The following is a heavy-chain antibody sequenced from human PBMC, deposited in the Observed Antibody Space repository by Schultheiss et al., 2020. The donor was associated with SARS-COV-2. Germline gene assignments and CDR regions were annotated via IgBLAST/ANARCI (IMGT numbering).Heavy chain of an antibody. CDR1: GGSISSYY. Sequence: SETLSLTCTVSGGSISSYYWSWIRQPPGKGLEWIGYIYYSGSTNYNPSLKSRVTISVDTSKNQFSLKLSSVTAADTAVYYCARPMTAMPYDAFDIWGQGTMVTVSS. D-gene: IGHD2-2*01. V-gene: IGHV4-59*08. CDR2: IYYSGST. J-gene: IGHJ3*02. CDR3: ARPMTAMPYDAFDI.